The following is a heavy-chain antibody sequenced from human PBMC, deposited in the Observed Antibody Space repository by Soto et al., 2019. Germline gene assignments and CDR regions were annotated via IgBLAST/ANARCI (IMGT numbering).Heavy chain of an antibody. CDR1: GFTFSSYA. J-gene: IGHJ3*02. CDR2: ISYDGSNK. D-gene: IGHD3-22*01. V-gene: IGHV3-30*04. Sequence: GGSLRLSCAASGFTFSSYAMHWVRQAPGKGLEWVAVISYDGSNKYYADSVKGRFTISRDNSKNTLYLQMNSLRAEDTAVYYCARVQTYYYDSSGYDAFDIWGQGTMVTVSS. CDR3: ARVQTYYYDSSGYDAFDI.